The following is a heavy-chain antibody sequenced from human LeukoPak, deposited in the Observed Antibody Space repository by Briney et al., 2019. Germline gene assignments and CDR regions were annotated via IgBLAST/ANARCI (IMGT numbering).Heavy chain of an antibody. V-gene: IGHV3-23*01. J-gene: IGHJ4*02. CDR2: ISGDGTNT. Sequence: GGSLRLSCAAPGFTFRSYAMNWVRQAPGKGLVWVSDISGDGTNTNYADSVKGRFTISRDNSKNTLYLQMNSLRADDTAVYYCAKLGWDAPQWGQGTLVTVSS. D-gene: IGHD6-19*01. CDR3: AKLGWDAPQ. CDR1: GFTFRSYA.